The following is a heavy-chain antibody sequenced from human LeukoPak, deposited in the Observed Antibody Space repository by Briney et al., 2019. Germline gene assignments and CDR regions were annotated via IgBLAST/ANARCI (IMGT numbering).Heavy chain of an antibody. CDR3: ARVGSSWSGDNWFDP. V-gene: IGHV4-30-2*03. CDR1: GGSISSGGYY. Sequence: SQTLSLTCTVSGGSISSGGYYWSWIRQPPGKGLEWIGSIYYSGSTYYNPSLKSRVTISVDTSKNQFSLKVSSVTAADTAVYYCARVGSSWSGDNWFDPWGQGTLVTVSS. CDR2: IYYSGST. D-gene: IGHD6-13*01. J-gene: IGHJ5*02.